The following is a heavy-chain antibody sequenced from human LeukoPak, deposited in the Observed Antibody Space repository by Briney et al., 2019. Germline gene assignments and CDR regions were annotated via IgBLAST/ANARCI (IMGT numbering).Heavy chain of an antibody. CDR3: ATMNVLRSFDWLYYFDD. D-gene: IGHD3-9*01. J-gene: IGHJ4*02. CDR2: IYIVGMT. Sequence: GGSLRLSCAAPGSTVISNYMSWGRQSPGKGLKWVSVIYIVGMTYYADSVKGSFTISRDYSKNTLYLQMNSLRAEDTAVYYCATMNVLRSFDWLYYFDDWRQGTLVSVSS. V-gene: IGHV3-66*01. CDR1: GSTVISNY.